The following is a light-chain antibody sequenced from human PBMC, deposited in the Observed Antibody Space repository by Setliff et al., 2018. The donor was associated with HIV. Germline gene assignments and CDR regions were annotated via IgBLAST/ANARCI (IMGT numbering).Light chain of an antibody. CDR2: EVS. V-gene: IGLV2-14*01. CDR1: SDIGTYSF. CDR3: TSYTTSSAPLV. J-gene: IGLJ1*01. Sequence: SDIGTYSFVSWYQQYPNKAPKVVIYEVSVRPSGISNRFSGSKSGNTASLTISRLQPEDDADYYCTSYTTSSAPLVFGSGTKVTVL.